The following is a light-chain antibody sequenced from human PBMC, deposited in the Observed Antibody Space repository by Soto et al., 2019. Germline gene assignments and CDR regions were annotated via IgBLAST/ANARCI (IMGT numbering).Light chain of an antibody. CDR2: GVS. J-gene: IGKJ5*01. CDR3: QQYNNWGIT. Sequence: EIVMTQSPATLSVSPGERATLSCRASQSVSSNLAWYQQKPGQAPRLLIYGVSTRATGIPARFSGSGSGTEFTLTISSLQSEDFAVYYCQQYNNWGITFGQGTRLEIK. V-gene: IGKV3-15*01. CDR1: QSVSSN.